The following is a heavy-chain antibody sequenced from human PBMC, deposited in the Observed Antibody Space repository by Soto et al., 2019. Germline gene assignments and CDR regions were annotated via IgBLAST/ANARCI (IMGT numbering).Heavy chain of an antibody. Sequence: ESGGGLVQPGGSLRLSCAASGFTFSSYSMNWVRQAPGKGLEWVSYISSSSSTIYYADSVKGRFTISRDNAKNSLYLQMNGMRDEDTAVYYCARDLHPMDVWGQGTTVTVSS. CDR1: GFTFSSYS. CDR2: ISSSSSTI. V-gene: IGHV3-48*02. CDR3: ARDLHPMDV. J-gene: IGHJ6*02.